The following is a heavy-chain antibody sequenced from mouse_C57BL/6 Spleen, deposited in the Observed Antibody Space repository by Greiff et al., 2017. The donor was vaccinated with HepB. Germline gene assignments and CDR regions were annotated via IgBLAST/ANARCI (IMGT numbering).Heavy chain of an antibody. CDR2: IYPSDSET. CDR1: GYTFTSYW. J-gene: IGHJ2*01. Sequence: QVQLQQSGAELVRPGSSVKLSCKASGYTFTSYWMDWVKQRPGQGLEWIGNIYPSDSETHYNQKFKDKATLTVDKSSSTAYMQLSSLTSEDSAVYYCAREGYYGYDGYWGQGTTLTVSS. V-gene: IGHV1-61*01. CDR3: AREGYYGYDGY. D-gene: IGHD2-2*01.